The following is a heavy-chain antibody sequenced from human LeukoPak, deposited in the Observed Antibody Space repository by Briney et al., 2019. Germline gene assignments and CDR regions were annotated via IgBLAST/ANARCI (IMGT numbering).Heavy chain of an antibody. V-gene: IGHV4-34*01. J-gene: IGHJ6*02. CDR1: GFTFSSHS. CDR2: INHSGST. CDR3: ARDPSGMVAATNYYYGMDV. Sequence: LRLSCAASGFTFSSHSMDWVRQPPGKGLEWIGEINHSGSTNYNPSLKSRVTISVDTSKNQFSLKLSSVTAADTAVYYCARDPSGMVAATNYYYGMDVWGQGTTVTVSS. D-gene: IGHD2-15*01.